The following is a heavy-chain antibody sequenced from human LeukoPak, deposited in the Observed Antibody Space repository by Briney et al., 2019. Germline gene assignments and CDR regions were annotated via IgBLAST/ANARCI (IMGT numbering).Heavy chain of an antibody. CDR2: IYTSGTT. Sequence: KPSETLSLTCTVSVGSIIIYYGSCIRHPAGKGREWIGRIYTSGTTNYNPSLKSRVTMSVDTSKNQFSLNLSSVTAADTAVYYCARDGTWSGSFSDYWGQGTLVTVSS. V-gene: IGHV4-4*07. D-gene: IGHD1-26*01. CDR1: VGSIIIYY. CDR3: ARDGTWSGSFSDY. J-gene: IGHJ4*02.